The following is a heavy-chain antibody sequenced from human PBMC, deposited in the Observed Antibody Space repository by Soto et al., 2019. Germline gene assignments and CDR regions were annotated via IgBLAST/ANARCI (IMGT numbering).Heavy chain of an antibody. J-gene: IGHJ4*02. CDR3: ARDRIGPTLN. CDR2: IYSGGST. V-gene: IGHV3-53*01. Sequence: GGSLRLSCVASGFTFSSYGMHWVRQAPGKGLEWVSVIYSGGSTYYADSVKGRFTISRDNSKNTLYLQMNSLRAEDTAVYYCARDRIGPTLNWGQGTLVTVSS. CDR1: GFTFSSYG.